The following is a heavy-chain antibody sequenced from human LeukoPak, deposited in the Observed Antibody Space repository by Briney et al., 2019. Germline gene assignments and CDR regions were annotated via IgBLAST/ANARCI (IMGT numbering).Heavy chain of an antibody. J-gene: IGHJ4*02. CDR1: GGSFSGYY. Sequence: SETLSLTCAVYGGSFSGYYWSWIRQPPGKGLEWIGEINHSGSTDYNPSLKSRVTISVDTSKNQFSLKLSSVTAADTAVYYCARGKAYDFWSGYYFFDYWGQGTLVTVSS. CDR3: ARGKAYDFWSGYYFFDY. CDR2: INHSGST. V-gene: IGHV4-34*01. D-gene: IGHD3-3*01.